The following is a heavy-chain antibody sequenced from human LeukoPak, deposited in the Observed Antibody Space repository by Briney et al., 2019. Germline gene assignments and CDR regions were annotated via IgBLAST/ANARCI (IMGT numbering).Heavy chain of an antibody. CDR1: GFTFSSYS. CDR2: ISSRSSYI. CDR3: ARDPLGDTIFGVVSPTTYYFDY. V-gene: IGHV3-21*01. D-gene: IGHD3-3*01. Sequence: PGGSLRLSCAASGFTFSSYSMNWVRQAPGKGLEWVSSISSRSSYIYYADSVEGRFTISRDNAKNSLYLQMNSLGAEDTAVYYCARDPLGDTIFGVVSPTTYYFDYWGQGTLVTVSS. J-gene: IGHJ4*02.